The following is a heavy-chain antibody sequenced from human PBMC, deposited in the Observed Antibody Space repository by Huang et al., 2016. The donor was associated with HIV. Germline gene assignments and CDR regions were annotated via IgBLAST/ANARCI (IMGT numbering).Heavy chain of an antibody. CDR2: INHSGST. CDR1: GGSFSGYS. V-gene: IGHV4-34*01. Sequence: QVQLQQWGAGLLKPSETLSLTCAVYGGSFSGYSWSWIRQPPGKGLAWIGEINHSGSTNYTPSLKSRVTISVDTSKNQFSLKLGSVTAADTAVYYCARDYVVRGVIKAGWYMDVWGKGTTVTVSS. J-gene: IGHJ6*03. CDR3: ARDYVVRGVIKAGWYMDV. D-gene: IGHD3-10*01.